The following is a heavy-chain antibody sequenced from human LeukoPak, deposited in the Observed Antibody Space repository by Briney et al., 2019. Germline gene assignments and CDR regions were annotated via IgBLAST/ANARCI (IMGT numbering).Heavy chain of an antibody. CDR3: ARHLVVGRFDP. Sequence: SETLSLTCTVSGYSISSGYYWGWIRQPPGKGLEWIGYIYYSVSTNYNPSLKSRVIISVDTSKTQFSLKLRSMTAADTAVYYCARHLVVGRFDPWGQGTLVTVSS. V-gene: IGHV4-38-2*02. CDR1: GYSISSGYY. CDR2: IYYSVST. J-gene: IGHJ5*02. D-gene: IGHD3-10*01.